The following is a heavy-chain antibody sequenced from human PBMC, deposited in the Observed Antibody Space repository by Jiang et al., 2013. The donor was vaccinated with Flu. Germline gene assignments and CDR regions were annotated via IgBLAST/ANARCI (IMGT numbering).Heavy chain of an antibody. CDR3: ARENSGSFY. Sequence: QLVESGGGVVQPGGSLRLSCAASGFNFGGYMMHWVRQVPGKGLEWVSLISWDGAVTYYADSVKGRFTISRDNSKNSLYLQMNSLRTEDTAFYYCARENSGSFYWGQGTLVTVSS. V-gene: IGHV3-43*01. J-gene: IGHJ4*02. CDR1: GFNFGGYM. CDR2: ISWDGAVT. D-gene: IGHD1-26*01.